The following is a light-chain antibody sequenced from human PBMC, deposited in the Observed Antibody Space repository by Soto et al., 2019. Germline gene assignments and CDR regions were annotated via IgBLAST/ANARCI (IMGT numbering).Light chain of an antibody. J-gene: IGKJ1*01. CDR2: GAS. CDR1: QSVSDK. Sequence: EIVMTQSPATVSVSPGERATLSCRASQSVSDKLAWYQQKPGQAPRLLMYGASIRAAGVPDRFSGSGSGTEFTLTISRLEPEDFTVYYCHHYETFGQGTKVDIK. V-gene: IGKV3D-15*01. CDR3: HHYET.